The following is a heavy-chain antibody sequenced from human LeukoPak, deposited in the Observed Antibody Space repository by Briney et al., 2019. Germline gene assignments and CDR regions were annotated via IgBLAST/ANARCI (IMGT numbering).Heavy chain of an antibody. Sequence: PSETLSLTWAVSGXSMRDYYWSWIRQPPGKGLEWIGNIYYSGSTNYNPSLKSRVTISVDTSKNQFSLKVRSVTAADTAVYYCARGFGYYDVLTAFWGQGTLVTVSS. V-gene: IGHV4-59*01. CDR3: ARGFGYYDVLTAF. CDR1: GXSMRDYY. J-gene: IGHJ4*02. D-gene: IGHD3-9*01. CDR2: IYYSGST.